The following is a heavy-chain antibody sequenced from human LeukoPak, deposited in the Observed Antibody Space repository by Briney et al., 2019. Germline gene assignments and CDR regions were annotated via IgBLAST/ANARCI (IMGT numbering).Heavy chain of an antibody. CDR1: GYSFTSYG. V-gene: IGHV1-18*01. J-gene: IGHJ4*02. Sequence: APVKVSCKASGYSFTSYGISWVRQAPGQGLEWMGWISAYNGNTIYAQKLQGRVTMTTDTSTSTAYMELRSLRSDDTAVFYCARDPGWETATAHFDNWGQGTLVTVSS. CDR2: ISAYNGNT. D-gene: IGHD1-26*01. CDR3: ARDPGWETATAHFDN.